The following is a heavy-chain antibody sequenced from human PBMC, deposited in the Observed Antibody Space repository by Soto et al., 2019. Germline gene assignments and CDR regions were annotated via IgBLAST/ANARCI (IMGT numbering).Heavy chain of an antibody. Sequence: SETLSLTCTVSGGSISSGVYYWSGIRHHPGKGLEWIGYIYYSGITYYNPSLKSRVTISVDTSKNQFSLKLSSVTAADTAVYYCARDNGAAAGTASGMDVWGQGTTVTVSS. CDR1: GGSISSGVYY. J-gene: IGHJ6*02. D-gene: IGHD6-13*01. CDR2: IYYSGIT. V-gene: IGHV4-31*03. CDR3: ARDNGAAAGTASGMDV.